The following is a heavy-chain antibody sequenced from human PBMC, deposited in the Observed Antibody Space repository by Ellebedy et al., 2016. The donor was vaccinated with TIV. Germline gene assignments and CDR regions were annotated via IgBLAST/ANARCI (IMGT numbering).Heavy chain of an antibody. CDR3: ARDIVVVPAAMAQGFYYYYGMDV. CDR1: GFTFSSYG. V-gene: IGHV3-30*03. CDR2: ISYDGSNK. J-gene: IGHJ6*02. D-gene: IGHD2-2*01. Sequence: GESLKISCAASGFTFSSYGMHWVRQAPGKGLEWVAVISYDGSNKYYADSVKGRFTISRDNSKNTLYLQMNSLRAEDTAVYYCARDIVVVPAAMAQGFYYYYGMDVWGQGTTVTVSS.